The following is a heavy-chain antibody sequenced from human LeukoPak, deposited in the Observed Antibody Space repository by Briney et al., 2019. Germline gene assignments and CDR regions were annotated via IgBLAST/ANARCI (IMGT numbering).Heavy chain of an antibody. J-gene: IGHJ6*03. CDR1: GFTFSSYA. D-gene: IGHD3-3*01. CDR2: ISGSGGST. V-gene: IGHV3-23*01. Sequence: PGGSLRLSCAASGFTFSSYAMSWVRQAPGKGLEWVSAISGSGGSTYYADSVKGRFTISRDNSKNTLYLQMNSLRAEDTAVYYCAIDAEYYDFWSGYYYYYYYMDVWGKGTTVTVSS. CDR3: AIDAEYYDFWSGYYYYYYYMDV.